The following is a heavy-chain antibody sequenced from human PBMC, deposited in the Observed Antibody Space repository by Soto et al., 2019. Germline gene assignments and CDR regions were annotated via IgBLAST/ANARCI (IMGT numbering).Heavy chain of an antibody. CDR1: GFTFSSYA. CDR2: ISYAGSNK. D-gene: IGHD3-16*01. CDR3: ARDPYDYVWGGYFLSDAFDI. Sequence: PGGSLRLSCAASGFTFSSYAMHWVRQAPGKGLEWVAVISYAGSNKYYADSVKGRFTISRDSSKNTLYLQMTSLRPDDTVVYYCARDPYDYVWGGYFLSDAFDIWGQGTMVTVSS. V-gene: IGHV3-30-3*01. J-gene: IGHJ3*02.